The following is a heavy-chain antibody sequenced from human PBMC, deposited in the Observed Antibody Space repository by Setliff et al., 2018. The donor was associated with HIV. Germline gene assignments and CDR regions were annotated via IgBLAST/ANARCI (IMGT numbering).Heavy chain of an antibody. Sequence: KTSETLRLSCAASGFIVSENYMSWLRQPPGKGLEWIGEINHSGSTYYNPSLKSRVTLSLDTSKNQFSLKLSSVTAADTALYYCARANDYGDYDLDCWGQGTLVTVSS. CDR3: ARANDYGDYDLDC. J-gene: IGHJ4*02. CDR1: GFIVSENY. CDR2: INHSGST. V-gene: IGHV4-34*01. D-gene: IGHD4-17*01.